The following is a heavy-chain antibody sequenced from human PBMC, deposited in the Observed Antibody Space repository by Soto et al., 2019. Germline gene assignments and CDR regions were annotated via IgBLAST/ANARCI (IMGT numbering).Heavy chain of an antibody. CDR3: ARDKGYCSDTSCPDFDY. J-gene: IGHJ4*02. CDR1: GGRFSSYT. CDR2: VIPNLGVT. V-gene: IGHV1-69*04. D-gene: IGHD2-15*01. Sequence: SVKVSCKASGGRFSSYTISWVRQAPGQGLEWMGRVIPNLGVTNYAKKFQGRFTIVVDTSTSTAYMELNSLRYEDTAVYYCARDKGYCSDTSCPDFDYWGQGTLVTVSS.